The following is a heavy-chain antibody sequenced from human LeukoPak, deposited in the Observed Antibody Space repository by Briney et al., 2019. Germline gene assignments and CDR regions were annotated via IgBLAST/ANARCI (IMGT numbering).Heavy chain of an antibody. CDR2: ISGSGGDS. CDR1: GFTFNNFA. CDR3: AKMAIAKGATQGRGFLQFDF. Sequence: GGFLRLSCAASGFTFNNFAMSWVRQAPGKGLEWVSLISGSGGDSKSVDSVKGRFVISRDNSKNSLYLQLNSLRPEDTAVYYCAKMAIAKGATQGRGFLQFDFWGQGTLVTVSS. D-gene: IGHD3-10*01. J-gene: IGHJ4*02. V-gene: IGHV3-23*01.